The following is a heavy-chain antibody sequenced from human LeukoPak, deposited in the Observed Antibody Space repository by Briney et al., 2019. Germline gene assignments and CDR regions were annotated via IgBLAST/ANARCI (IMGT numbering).Heavy chain of an antibody. J-gene: IGHJ3*01. CDR1: GDSVSSGNDY. V-gene: IGHV4-61*01. Sequence: PSETLSLTCTASGDSVSSGNDYWSWIRQPPGKGLEWIGFMSNSGHTDSTPSLKSRVTISLDTSKNQFSLKLSSVTAADTAVYYCASGYFGHAFDFWGQGTMVTVSS. D-gene: IGHD3-9*01. CDR3: ASGYFGHAFDF. CDR2: MSNSGHT.